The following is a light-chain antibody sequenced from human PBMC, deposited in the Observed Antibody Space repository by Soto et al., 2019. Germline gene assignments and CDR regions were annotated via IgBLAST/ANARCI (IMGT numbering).Light chain of an antibody. CDR1: QSIAGY. V-gene: IGKV1-39*01. J-gene: IGKJ5*01. CDR2: SAS. CDR3: QQSFSVPIT. Sequence: DIQMTQSPSSLSASVGDRVTITCRASQSIAGYLSWYQQRPGKAPKFLIYSASSLQRGVPSSFSGIGSWTDFSLTINGLQPEDFATYFCQQSFSVPITFGQGTRLEIK.